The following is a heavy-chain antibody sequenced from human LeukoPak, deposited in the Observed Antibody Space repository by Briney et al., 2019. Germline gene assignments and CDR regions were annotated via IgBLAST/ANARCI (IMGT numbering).Heavy chain of an antibody. CDR2: ISASGSGT. CDR1: GSTFNNYN. Sequence: GGSLRLSCAASGSTFNNYNMNWVRQAPGKGLEWVSSISASGSGTNYADSVKGRFTISRDSSDNTLSLQMNSLRAEDTAVYYCATKTRNHFDYWGQGTLVTVSS. V-gene: IGHV3-23*01. CDR3: ATKTRNHFDY. J-gene: IGHJ4*02. D-gene: IGHD2-2*01.